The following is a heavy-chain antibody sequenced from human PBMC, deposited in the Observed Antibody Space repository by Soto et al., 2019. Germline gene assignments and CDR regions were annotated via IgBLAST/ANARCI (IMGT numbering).Heavy chain of an antibody. CDR3: ARRSSGSYYAAFDV. CDR2: IHGSGETT. Sequence: GGSLRLSCAASGFTFSTYPMTWVRQAPGKGLEWVSSIHGSGETTYYAESVKGRFIISRDNSKNTLYLQMDSLGVDDTAVYFCARRSSGSYYAAFDVWGQGTVVTVSS. J-gene: IGHJ3*01. D-gene: IGHD1-26*01. V-gene: IGHV3-23*01. CDR1: GFTFSTYP.